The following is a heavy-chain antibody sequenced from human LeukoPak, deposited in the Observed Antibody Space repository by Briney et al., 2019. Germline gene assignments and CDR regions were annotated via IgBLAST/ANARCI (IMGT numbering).Heavy chain of an antibody. D-gene: IGHD3-3*01. CDR2: IYHSGST. Sequence: SETLSLTCAVSGYSISSGYYWGWIRQPPGKGLELIGSIYHSGSTYYNPSLKSRVTISVDTPKNQFSLKLSSVTAADTAVYYCARHEGYDFWSGTFDYWGQGTLVTVSS. J-gene: IGHJ4*02. CDR1: GYSISSGYY. V-gene: IGHV4-38-2*01. CDR3: ARHEGYDFWSGTFDY.